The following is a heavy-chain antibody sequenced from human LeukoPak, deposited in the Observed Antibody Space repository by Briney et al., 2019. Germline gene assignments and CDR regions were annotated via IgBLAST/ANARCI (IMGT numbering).Heavy chain of an antibody. CDR2: IYST. CDR3: ARGESSGWYYFNY. D-gene: IGHD6-13*01. V-gene: IGHV4-4*07. CDR1: GGSISSYS. J-gene: IGHJ4*02. Sequence: SRTLSLTCTVSGGSISSYSWSWIRQPAGKGLEWIGRIYSTNYNPSLKSRVTMSVDTPKNQFSLKLSSVTAADTAVYYCARGESSGWYYFNYWGQGILVTVSS.